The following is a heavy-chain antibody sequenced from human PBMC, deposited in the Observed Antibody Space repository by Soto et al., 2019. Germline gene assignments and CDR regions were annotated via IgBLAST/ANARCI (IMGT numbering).Heavy chain of an antibody. J-gene: IGHJ2*01. CDR2: INHSGST. CDR3: AREARSSRFDRGCYSQYWCFEL. D-gene: IGHD3-22*01. V-gene: IGHV4-34*01. CDR1: GGSFSGYY. Sequence: SETLSLTCAVYGGSFSGYYWTWIRQPPGTGLEWIGEINHSGSTNYNPSLKSRVTISVDTSKNQFSLKLTSVTAADTAVYYCAREARSSRFDRGCYSQYWCFELWGRGTLVTVSS.